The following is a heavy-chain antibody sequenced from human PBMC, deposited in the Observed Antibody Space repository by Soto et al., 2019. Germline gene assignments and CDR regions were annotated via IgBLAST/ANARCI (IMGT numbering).Heavy chain of an antibody. D-gene: IGHD6-13*01. V-gene: IGHV4-34*01. Sequence: QVQLQQWGAGLLKPSETLSLTCAVYGGSFSGYYWSWIRQPPGKGLEWIGEINHSGSTNYNTSLKSRVTISVDTSKNQFSLKLSSVSAADTAVYYCARGRIAAASDFDYWGQGTLVTVSS. CDR2: INHSGST. CDR3: ARGRIAAASDFDY. J-gene: IGHJ4*02. CDR1: GGSFSGYY.